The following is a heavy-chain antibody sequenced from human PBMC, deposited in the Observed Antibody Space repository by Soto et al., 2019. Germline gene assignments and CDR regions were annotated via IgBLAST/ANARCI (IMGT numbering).Heavy chain of an antibody. J-gene: IGHJ5*02. V-gene: IGHV4-31*11. CDR1: GDSINSGNFY. CDR2: IYHSGTT. CDR3: GRAANHGYDPGTS. D-gene: IGHD5-12*01. Sequence: QVQLQESGPGLVKPSQTLSLTCAVSGDSINSGNFYWSWIRQPPGKGLEWIGYIYHSGTTYYNTYLKRRVTIQLATSENQCSLTLISGTAADTAVYYCGRAANHGYDPGTSWGQGTLVTVSS.